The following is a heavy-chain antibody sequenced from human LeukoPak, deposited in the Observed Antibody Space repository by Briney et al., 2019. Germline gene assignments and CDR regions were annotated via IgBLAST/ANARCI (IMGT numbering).Heavy chain of an antibody. CDR2: INAYNGNT. V-gene: IGHV1-18*01. D-gene: IGHD2-2*01. J-gene: IGHJ4*02. Sequence: ASVKVSCKASGYTFTNYGISWVRQAPGQGLEWMGWINAYNGNTNYAQKLQGSVTMTTDTSTSTAYMELRSLRSDDTAVYYCARAIRYCSSTSCYSGFDYWGQGTLVTVSS. CDR3: ARAIRYCSSTSCYSGFDY. CDR1: GYTFTNYG.